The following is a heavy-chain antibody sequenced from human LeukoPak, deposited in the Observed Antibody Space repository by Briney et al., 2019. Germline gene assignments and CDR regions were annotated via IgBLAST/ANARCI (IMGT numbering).Heavy chain of an antibody. CDR3: ARVGLESPPDDYYYYYYMDV. CDR2: ISWNSGSI. Sequence: PGRSLRLSCAASGFTFDDYAMHWVRQAPGKGLEWVSGISWNSGSIGYADSVKGRFTISRDNAKNSLYLQMNSLRSEDTAVYYCARVGLESPPDDYYYYYYMDVWGKGTTVTVSS. D-gene: IGHD3-16*01. V-gene: IGHV3-9*01. CDR1: GFTFDDYA. J-gene: IGHJ6*03.